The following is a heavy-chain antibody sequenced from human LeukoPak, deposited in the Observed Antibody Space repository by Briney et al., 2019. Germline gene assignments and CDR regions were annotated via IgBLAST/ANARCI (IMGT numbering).Heavy chain of an antibody. J-gene: IGHJ4*02. D-gene: IGHD3-22*01. CDR2: IWYDGSNK. CDR3: ARDSYYDSSGYYAY. V-gene: IGHV3-33*01. CDR1: GFTFSSYG. Sequence: GGSLRLSCAASGFTFSSYGMHWVRQAPGKGLEWVAVIWYDGSNKYYADSVKGRFTISRDNSKNTLYLQMNSLRAEDTAVYYCARDSYYDSSGYYAYWGQGTLDTVSS.